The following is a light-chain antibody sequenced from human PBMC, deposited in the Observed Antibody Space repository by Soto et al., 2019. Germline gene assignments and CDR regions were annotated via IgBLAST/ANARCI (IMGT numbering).Light chain of an antibody. CDR1: SSDVGAYNY. CDR2: DVN. V-gene: IGLV2-11*01. J-gene: IGLJ1*01. Sequence: QSVLTQPRSVSGSPGQSVTISCTGTSSDVGAYNYVSWYQQHPDKAPKFMIYDVNKRPSGVPDRFSGSKSGNTASLTISGLQAEDEADYYCCSYAGTPYVFGTGTKLNVL. CDR3: CSYAGTPYV.